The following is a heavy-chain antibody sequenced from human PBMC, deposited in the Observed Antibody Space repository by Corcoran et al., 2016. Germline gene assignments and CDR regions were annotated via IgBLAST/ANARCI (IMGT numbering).Heavy chain of an antibody. CDR3: ARGPSHSGYDWGWFDP. D-gene: IGHD5-12*01. Sequence: QVQLQESGPGLVKPSETLSLTCSVSGGSISSYYWSWIRQPPGKGLEWIGYIYYGGSTNYNPSLKSRVTISVDTSKNQVSLKLSSVTAADTAVFYCARGPSHSGYDWGWFDPWGQGTLVTVSS. CDR1: GGSISSYY. CDR2: IYYGGST. J-gene: IGHJ5*02. V-gene: IGHV4-59*01.